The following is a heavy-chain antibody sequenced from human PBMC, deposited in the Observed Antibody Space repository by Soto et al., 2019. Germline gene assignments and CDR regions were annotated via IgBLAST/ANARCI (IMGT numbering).Heavy chain of an antibody. V-gene: IGHV3-48*02. J-gene: IGHJ6*02. D-gene: IGHD3-22*01. CDR1: GFTFSSYS. Sequence: PGGSLRLSCAASGFTFSSYSMNWVRQAPGKGLEWVSYMGSSSSTIYYADSVKGRFTISRDNAKNSLYLQMNSLRDEDTAVYYCASPPIDSSGYYYYYYGMDVWGQGTTVTVSS. CDR3: ASPPIDSSGYYYYYYGMDV. CDR2: MGSSSSTI.